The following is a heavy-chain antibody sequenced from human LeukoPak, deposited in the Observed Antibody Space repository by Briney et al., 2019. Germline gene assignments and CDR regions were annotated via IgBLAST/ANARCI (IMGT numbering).Heavy chain of an antibody. CDR2: ISFSNSTL. D-gene: IGHD5-12*01. Sequence: GGSLRLSCAASGFTFSSYWMSWVRQAPGKGLEWVSYISFSNSTLYYADSVRGRSTISRDNAKNSLSLQMNSLRAEDTAVYYCAGGGATSFDYWGQGILVTVSS. V-gene: IGHV3-48*04. CDR3: AGGGATSFDY. J-gene: IGHJ4*02. CDR1: GFTFSSYW.